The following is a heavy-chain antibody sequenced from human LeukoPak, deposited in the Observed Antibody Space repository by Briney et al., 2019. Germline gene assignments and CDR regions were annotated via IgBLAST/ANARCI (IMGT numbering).Heavy chain of an antibody. D-gene: IGHD3-3*01. CDR1: GGYTRSHY. CDR3: ASRSSIWSGYQDTLYYFDS. V-gene: IGHV4-59*11. J-gene: IGHJ4*02. Sequence: SETLSLTCTVSGGYTRSHYWSWIRQPPGKRLEWIGHIYYSGSTNYNPSLKSRVTISVDTSKNQFSLKLSSVTAADTAVYYCASRSSIWSGYQDTLYYFDSWGQGTLVTVSS. CDR2: IYYSGST.